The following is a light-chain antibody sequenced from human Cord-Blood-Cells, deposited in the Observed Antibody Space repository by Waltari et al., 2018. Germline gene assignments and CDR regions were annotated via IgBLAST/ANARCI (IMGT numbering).Light chain of an antibody. CDR2: GAS. CDR1: QSVSSSY. J-gene: IGKJ2*01. V-gene: IGKV3-20*01. Sequence: EIVLTQSPGTLSLSPGERATLSCRASQSVSSSYLAWYQQKPGQAPRLLIYGASSRATVIPDRFSGIGSGTDFTLTISRLEPEEFAVYYCQQYGSSPGYTFGQGTKLEIK. CDR3: QQYGSSPGYT.